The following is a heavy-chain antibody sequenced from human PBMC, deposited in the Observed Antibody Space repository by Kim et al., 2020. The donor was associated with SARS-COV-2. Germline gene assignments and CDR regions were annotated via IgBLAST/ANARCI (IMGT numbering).Heavy chain of an antibody. CDR3: ARGDYSNYRVWGYYFDY. D-gene: IGHD4-4*01. V-gene: IGHV1-69*13. CDR1: GGTFSSYA. CDR2: IIPIFGTA. Sequence: SVKVSCKASGGTFSSYAISWVRQAPGQGLEWMGGIIPIFGTANYAQKFQGRVTITADESTSTAYMELSSLRSEDTAVYYCARGDYSNYRVWGYYFDYWGQGTLVTVSS. J-gene: IGHJ4*02.